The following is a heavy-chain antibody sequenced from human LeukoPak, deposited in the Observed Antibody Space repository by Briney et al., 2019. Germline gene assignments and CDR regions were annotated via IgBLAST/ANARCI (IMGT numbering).Heavy chain of an antibody. CDR3: ARDNYDNNY. V-gene: IGHV3-11*04. D-gene: IGHD3-22*01. Sequence: GGSLRLSCAASGLTFSDSYMSWIRQAPGKGLERVSYISSSGSTIYYADSVKGRFTISRDNAKNSLYLQMNSLRAEDTAVYFCARDNYDNNYWGQGTLVTVSS. CDR2: ISSSGSTI. J-gene: IGHJ4*02. CDR1: GLTFSDSY.